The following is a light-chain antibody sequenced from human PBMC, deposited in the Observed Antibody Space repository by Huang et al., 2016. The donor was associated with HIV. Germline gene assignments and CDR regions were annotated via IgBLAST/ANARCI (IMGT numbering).Light chain of an antibody. CDR1: QSVFKN. Sequence: ENLMTQSPSTLSVSPGESATLSCRASQSVFKNLAWYQQKPGQSPKLLIYGSSTRADGIPARFSGSGCGTDFTLTISSLQSEDFAVYYCQQYNTSPRTFGQGTKVEV. V-gene: IGKV3-15*01. CDR3: QQYNTSPRT. CDR2: GSS. J-gene: IGKJ1*01.